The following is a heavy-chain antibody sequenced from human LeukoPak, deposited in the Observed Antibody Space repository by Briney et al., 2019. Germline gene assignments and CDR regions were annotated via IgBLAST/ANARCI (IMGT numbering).Heavy chain of an antibody. CDR2: TYYRSKWYN. V-gene: IGHV6-1*01. CDR1: GDSVSSNSAA. Sequence: SQTLSLTCAISGDSVSSNSAAWNWIRQSPSRGLEWLGRTYYRSKWYNDYAVSVKSRITINPDTSKNQFSLQLNSVTPEDTAVYYCAREVRTMVRGVIVYWYFDLWGRGTLATVSS. J-gene: IGHJ2*01. D-gene: IGHD3-10*01. CDR3: AREVRTMVRGVIVYWYFDL.